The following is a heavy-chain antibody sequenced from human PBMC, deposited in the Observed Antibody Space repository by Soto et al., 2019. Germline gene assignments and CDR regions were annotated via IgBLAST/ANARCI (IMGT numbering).Heavy chain of an antibody. V-gene: IGHV4-61*01. Sequence: QVQLQESGPGLVKPSETLSLTCSVSGGSVSGSSHYWNWIRQTPGKGLEWIGYIDYSGNTNYSPSLKSRVTISVDTSKTQFSLNLSSVTAADTAVYYCARGGTSSRRAVAGYFHYWGQGIQVIVSS. CDR1: GGSVSGSSHY. D-gene: IGHD1-7*01. CDR2: IDYSGNT. CDR3: ARGGTSSRRAVAGYFHY. J-gene: IGHJ1*01.